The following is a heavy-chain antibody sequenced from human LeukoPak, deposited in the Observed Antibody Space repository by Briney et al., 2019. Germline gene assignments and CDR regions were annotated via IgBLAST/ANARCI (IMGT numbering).Heavy chain of an antibody. V-gene: IGHV4-38-2*01. D-gene: IGHD2-2*01. CDR2: ISHSGTT. J-gene: IGHJ5*02. CDR3: ARFGSTSGRGFDP. Sequence: PSETLSLACAVSGYSISSAYYWGWIRPPPGKGLEWIGTISHSGTTYFNPSLKRRVTIFLDTSKNHFSLKLTSVTAADTAVYYCARFGSTSGRGFDPWGQGTLVTVSS. CDR1: GYSISSAYY.